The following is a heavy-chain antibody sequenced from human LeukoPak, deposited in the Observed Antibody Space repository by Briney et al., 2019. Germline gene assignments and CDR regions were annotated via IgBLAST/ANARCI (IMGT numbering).Heavy chain of an antibody. D-gene: IGHD5-12*01. CDR3: ARVRNSGFRYVDS. V-gene: IGHV1-18*01. J-gene: IGHJ4*02. CDR2: ISAYNGNT. Sequence: ASVKVSCKASGYTFTNYASSWVRHAPGQGLGWVGWISAYNGNTNYAQKLQGRVTMTTDTSTSTAYMDLRSLSSDDTALYYCARVRNSGFRYVDSWGQGTLVTVSS. CDR1: GYTFTNYA.